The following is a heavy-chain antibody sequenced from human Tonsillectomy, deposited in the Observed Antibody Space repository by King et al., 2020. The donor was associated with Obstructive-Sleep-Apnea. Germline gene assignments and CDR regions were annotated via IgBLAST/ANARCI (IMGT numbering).Heavy chain of an antibody. J-gene: IGHJ3*02. CDR1: GFTVSSNF. Sequence: VQLVESGGGLVQPGGSLRLSCAASGFTVSSNFMTWVRQAPGKGLEWVSVIYSGGSAYYADSVKGRFSISRDNSNNTVFLQMNSLKAEDSAVYYCVRRDYDTGGAFVIWGQGTMVTVSP. V-gene: IGHV3-66*04. CDR3: VRRDYDTGGAFVI. D-gene: IGHD3-22*01. CDR2: IYSGGSA.